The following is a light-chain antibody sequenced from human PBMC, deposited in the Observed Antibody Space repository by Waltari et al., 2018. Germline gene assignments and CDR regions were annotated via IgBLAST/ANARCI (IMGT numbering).Light chain of an antibody. J-gene: IGKJ4*01. Sequence: CRSSQSVTSNCFTWYQQKLVQAPRLLIYGTSSMATGIPDRFSSSGSGTDFTLTISRLKPEDFAVYYCQQYDGEVVTFGGGTKVEI. CDR3: QQYDGEVVT. CDR2: GTS. CDR1: QSVTSNC. V-gene: IGKV3-20*01.